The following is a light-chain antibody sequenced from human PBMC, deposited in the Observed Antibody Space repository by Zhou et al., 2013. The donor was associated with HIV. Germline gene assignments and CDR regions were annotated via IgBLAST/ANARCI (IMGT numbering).Light chain of an antibody. CDR3: QKYNTGPRT. V-gene: IGKV1-39*01. J-gene: IGKJ1*01. CDR2: AAA. Sequence: DIQMTQSPSSLSASVGDRVTITCRASQTISSYLNWYQQKPGKGPKLLIYAAASLKSGVPSRFSGSGSGTDFTLTIRNLQPEDAATYYCQKYNTGPRTFGQGTRVE. CDR1: QTISSY.